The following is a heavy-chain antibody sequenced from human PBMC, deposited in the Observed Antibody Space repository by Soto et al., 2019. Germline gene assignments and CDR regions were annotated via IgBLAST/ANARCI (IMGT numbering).Heavy chain of an antibody. CDR1: GGSISSSSYY. D-gene: IGHD6-25*01. CDR2: IYYSGST. J-gene: IGHJ4*02. CDR3: ARHFRGSDYFDY. Sequence: PSETLSLTCTVSGGSISSSSYYWGWIRQPPGKGLEWIGSIYYSGSTYYNPSLKSRVTISVDTSKNQFSLKLSSVTAADTAVYYCARHFRGSDYFDYWGQGTLVTVSS. V-gene: IGHV4-39*01.